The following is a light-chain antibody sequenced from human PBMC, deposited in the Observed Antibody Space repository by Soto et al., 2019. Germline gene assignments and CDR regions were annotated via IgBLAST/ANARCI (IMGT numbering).Light chain of an antibody. Sequence: DIQLTQSPSSLSASVGDRVTITCRAGQAIANYLAWYQQKPGKVPKLLIYAASTLQSGVPSRFSGSESGTDFTLTISGLQPEDVATYYCQEYNSVPVTFGPGTKVDIK. CDR2: AAS. J-gene: IGKJ3*01. V-gene: IGKV1-27*01. CDR1: QAIANY. CDR3: QEYNSVPVT.